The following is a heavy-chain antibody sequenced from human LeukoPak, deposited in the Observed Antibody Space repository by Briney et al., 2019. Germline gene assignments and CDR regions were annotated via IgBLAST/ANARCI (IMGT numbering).Heavy chain of an antibody. CDR2: MNPNSGNT. J-gene: IGHJ4*02. Sequence: ASVKVSCKASGYTFTSYDINWVRQATGQGLEWMGWMNPNSGNTGYAQKFQGRVTMTRNTSISTAYMELSSLRSEDTAVYYCARVQVWVWGALRTRTEYYFDYWGQGTLVTVSS. CDR1: GYTFTSYD. V-gene: IGHV1-8*01. D-gene: IGHD3-10*01. CDR3: ARVQVWVWGALRTRTEYYFDY.